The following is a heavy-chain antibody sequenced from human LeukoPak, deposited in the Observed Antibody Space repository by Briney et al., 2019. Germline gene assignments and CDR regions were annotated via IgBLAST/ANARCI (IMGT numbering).Heavy chain of an antibody. Sequence: SETLSLTCTVSGGSISSSSYYWGWIRQPPGKGLEWIGSIYYSGSTYYNPSLKSRVTISVDTSKNQFSLKLSSVTAADTAVYYCAREGGGAGPFDYWGQGTLVTVSS. CDR1: GGSISSSSYY. D-gene: IGHD4/OR15-4a*01. J-gene: IGHJ4*02. CDR2: IYYSGST. CDR3: AREGGGAGPFDY. V-gene: IGHV4-39*07.